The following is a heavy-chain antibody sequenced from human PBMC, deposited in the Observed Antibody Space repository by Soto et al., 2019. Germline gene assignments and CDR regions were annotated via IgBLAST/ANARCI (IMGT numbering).Heavy chain of an antibody. CDR3: TRGKDLEPTVWGY. J-gene: IGHJ4*02. V-gene: IGHV4-31*03. CDR2: IYYSGTT. CDR1: GGSVSSVGYY. D-gene: IGHD7-27*01. Sequence: TLSVTSTGSGGSVSSVGYYWIWILQHPGTGLEWIGYIYYSGTTYFNPSLRARATISRDTSKNQFFLRLTSVTAADTAVYFCTRGKDLEPTVWGYRGQGNQVTV.